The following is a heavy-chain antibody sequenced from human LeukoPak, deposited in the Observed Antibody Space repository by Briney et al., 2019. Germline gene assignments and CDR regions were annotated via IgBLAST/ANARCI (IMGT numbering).Heavy chain of an antibody. Sequence: KPSETLSLTCAVYGGSFSGYYWSWIRQPPGKGLEWIGEINHSGSTNYNLSLKSRVTISVDTSKNQFSLKLSSVTAADTAVYYCARGSRIAAAGPYFDYWGQGTLVTVSS. CDR2: INHSGST. CDR1: GGSFSGYY. V-gene: IGHV4-34*01. D-gene: IGHD6-13*01. J-gene: IGHJ4*02. CDR3: ARGSRIAAAGPYFDY.